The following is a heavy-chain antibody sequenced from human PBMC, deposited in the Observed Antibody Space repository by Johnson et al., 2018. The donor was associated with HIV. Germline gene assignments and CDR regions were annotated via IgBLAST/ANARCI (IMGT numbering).Heavy chain of an antibody. CDR1: GFTFSSYW. J-gene: IGHJ3*02. CDR3: ASRSYGYWRHAFDI. V-gene: IGHV3-7*01. D-gene: IGHD5-18*01. CDR2: IKQDGSEK. Sequence: VQLVESGGGLVQPGGSLRLSCAASGFTFSSYWMSWVRQAPGKGLEWVANIKQDGSEKYYVDSVKGRFIISRDNAKNSLYLQMNSLRAAYTAVYYCASRSYGYWRHAFDIWGQGTMVTVSS.